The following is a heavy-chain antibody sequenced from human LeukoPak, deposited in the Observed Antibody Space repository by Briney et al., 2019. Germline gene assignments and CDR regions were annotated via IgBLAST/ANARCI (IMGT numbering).Heavy chain of an antibody. V-gene: IGHV1-2*02. J-gene: IGHJ3*02. D-gene: IGHD3-22*01. Sequence: ASVKVSCKASGYTFTGYYMHWVRQAPGQGLGWMGWINPNSGGTNYAQKFQGRVTMTRDTSISTAYMELSRLRSDDTAVYYCARVQSMIVVVITTHDAFDIWGQGTMVTVSS. CDR3: ARVQSMIVVVITTHDAFDI. CDR1: GYTFTGYY. CDR2: INPNSGGT.